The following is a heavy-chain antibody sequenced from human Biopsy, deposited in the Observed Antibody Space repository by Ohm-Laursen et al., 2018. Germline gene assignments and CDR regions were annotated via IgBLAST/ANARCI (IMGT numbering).Heavy chain of an antibody. J-gene: IGHJ6*02. V-gene: IGHV3-43D*04. CDR1: GFTFDDYD. CDR2: ISWDGRTR. Sequence: SLRLSCAASGFTFDDYDMHWARQAPGKGLEWVSLISWDGRTRYYADSVKGRFTISRDNSKNSLYLQMNSLRLEDTALYFCARAFRGQYFYYYYGMDVWGQGTTVTVSS. D-gene: IGHD3-9*01. CDR3: ARAFRGQYFYYYYGMDV.